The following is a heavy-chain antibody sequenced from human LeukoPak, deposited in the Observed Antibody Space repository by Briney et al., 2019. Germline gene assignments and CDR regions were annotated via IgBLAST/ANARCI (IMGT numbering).Heavy chain of an antibody. D-gene: IGHD3-22*01. Sequence: EPGGSLRLSCAVSGFTFSGYAMSWVRQAPGKGLEWVSVIYSGGSTYYADSVKGRFTISRGNSKNTLYLQMNSLRAEDTAVYYCARVGGYPRTSKYYFDYWGQGTLVTVSS. J-gene: IGHJ4*02. CDR1: GFTFSGYA. V-gene: IGHV3-53*01. CDR3: ARVGGYPRTSKYYFDY. CDR2: IYSGGST.